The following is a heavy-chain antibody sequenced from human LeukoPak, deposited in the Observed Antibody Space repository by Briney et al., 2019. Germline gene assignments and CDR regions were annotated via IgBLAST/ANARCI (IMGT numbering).Heavy chain of an antibody. CDR2: ISSDGSIT. CDR1: GFTFSSYG. J-gene: IGHJ4*02. Sequence: GGSLRLSCAASGFTFSSYGMHWVRQAPGKGLVWVSRISSDGSITGYADSVKGRFTISRDNAKNTLYLQMNSLRAEDTAVYYCARHLNYYLDYWGQGTLVTVSS. V-gene: IGHV3-74*01. D-gene: IGHD3-10*01. CDR3: ARHLNYYLDY.